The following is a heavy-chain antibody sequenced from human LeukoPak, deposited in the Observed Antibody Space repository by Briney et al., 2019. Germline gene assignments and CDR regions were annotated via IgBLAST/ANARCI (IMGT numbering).Heavy chain of an antibody. D-gene: IGHD3-10*01. CDR1: GFTFSSYS. V-gene: IGHV3-21*01. CDR2: ISSSSSYI. CDR3: ARTPTSGSYYTEFDY. Sequence: PGGSLRLSCAASGFTFSSYSMNWVRQAPGKGLEWVSSISSSSSYIYYADSVKGRFTISRDNAKNSLYLQMNSLRAEDTAVYYCARTPTSGSYYTEFDYWGQGTLVTVSS. J-gene: IGHJ4*02.